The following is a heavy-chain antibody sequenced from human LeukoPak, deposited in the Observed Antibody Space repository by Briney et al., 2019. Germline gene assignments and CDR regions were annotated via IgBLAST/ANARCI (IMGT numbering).Heavy chain of an antibody. V-gene: IGHV4-59*08. J-gene: IGHJ3*02. CDR3: ARHGGIVLGNDAFDI. CDR1: GGSIRSYY. CDR2: IYYSGST. Sequence: SETLSLTCTVSGGSIRSYYWSWIRQPPGKGLDWIGYIYYSGSTNHNPSLKSRVTISVDTSKNQFSLKLSSATAADTAVYYCARHGGIVLGNDAFDIWGQGTMVTVSS. D-gene: IGHD2-8*01.